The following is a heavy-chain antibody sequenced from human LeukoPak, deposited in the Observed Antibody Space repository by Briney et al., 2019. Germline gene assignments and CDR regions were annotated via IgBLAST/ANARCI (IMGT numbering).Heavy chain of an antibody. Sequence: GESLRLSCAASGFTFSDYSMNWVRQAPGKGLEWVSSITGSGDYTYYIDSVKGRFTISRDNSKNILYLQMNSLRGEDTALYYCAKDGLYYDA. J-gene: IGHJ3*01. D-gene: IGHD3-10*01. CDR2: ITGSGDYT. CDR3: AKDGLYYDA. V-gene: IGHV3-23*01. CDR1: GFTFSDYS.